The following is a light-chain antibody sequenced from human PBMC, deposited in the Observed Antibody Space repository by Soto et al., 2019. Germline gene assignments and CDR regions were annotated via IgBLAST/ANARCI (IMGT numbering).Light chain of an antibody. J-gene: IGKJ1*01. CDR3: QHYNSYSEA. Sequence: IQLTQSPSFLSASVGDRVTITCLASQGISSYLAWYQKKPGKAPKLLMYAASTLQSGVPSRFSGSGSGTEFTLTISSLQPDDFATYYCQHYNSYSEAFGQGTKVDIK. V-gene: IGKV1-9*01. CDR2: AAS. CDR1: QGISSY.